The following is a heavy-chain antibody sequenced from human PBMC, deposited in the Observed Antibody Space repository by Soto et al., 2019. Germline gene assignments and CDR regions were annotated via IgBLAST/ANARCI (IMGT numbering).Heavy chain of an antibody. J-gene: IGHJ6*02. CDR2: ISSSSSYI. V-gene: IGHV3-21*01. D-gene: IGHD5-18*01. Sequence: EVQLVESGGGLVKPGGSLRLSCAASGFTFSSYSMNWVRQAPGKGLEWVSSISSSSSYIYYADSVKGRFTISRDNAKNSLYLQMNSLRAEDTAVYYCARVQPTAMVPAGYYGMDVWGQGTTVTVSS. CDR3: ARVQPTAMVPAGYYGMDV. CDR1: GFTFSSYS.